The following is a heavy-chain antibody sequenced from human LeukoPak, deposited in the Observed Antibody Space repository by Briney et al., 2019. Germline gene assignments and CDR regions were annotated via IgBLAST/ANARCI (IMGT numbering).Heavy chain of an antibody. V-gene: IGHV3-48*03. CDR1: GFTFSSYE. CDR2: ISSSGSTI. D-gene: IGHD6-13*01. Sequence: GGSLRLSCAASGFTFSSYEMNWVRQAPGKGLEWVSYISSSGSTIYYEDSVKGGLTISRDNAKNSLYLQMNSLRAEDTAVYYCARSSSWYGNWFDPWGQGTLVTVSS. J-gene: IGHJ5*02. CDR3: ARSSSWYGNWFDP.